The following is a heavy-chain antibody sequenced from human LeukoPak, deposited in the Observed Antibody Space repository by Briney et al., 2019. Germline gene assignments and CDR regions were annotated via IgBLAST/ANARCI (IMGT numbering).Heavy chain of an antibody. V-gene: IGHV3-72*01. CDR3: ARASMRGSLYYFDY. CDR2: TRNKANSYNT. Sequence: PGGSLRLSCAASGFTFSDHYMDWVRQAPGKGLEWVGRTRNKANSYNTEYSASVKGRFTISRDYSKNSLYLQMNSLKTEDTAVYYCARASMRGSLYYFDYSGQGTLVTVSS. CDR1: GFTFSDHY. D-gene: IGHD1-26*01. J-gene: IGHJ4*02.